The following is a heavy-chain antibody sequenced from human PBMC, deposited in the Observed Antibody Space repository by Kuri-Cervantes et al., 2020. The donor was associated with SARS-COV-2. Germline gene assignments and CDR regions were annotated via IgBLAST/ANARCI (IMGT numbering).Heavy chain of an antibody. D-gene: IGHD2-2*01. V-gene: IGHV1-3*01. CDR1: GYTFTSYA. CDR2: INAGNGNT. J-gene: IGHJ4*02. Sequence: ASVKVSCKASGYTFTSYAMHWVRQAPGQRLEWMGWINAGNGNTKYSQKFQGRVTITRDTSASTAYMELSSLRSEDTAVYYCARKSACSSTSCYPGAFDYWGQGTLVTVSS. CDR3: ARKSACSSTSCYPGAFDY.